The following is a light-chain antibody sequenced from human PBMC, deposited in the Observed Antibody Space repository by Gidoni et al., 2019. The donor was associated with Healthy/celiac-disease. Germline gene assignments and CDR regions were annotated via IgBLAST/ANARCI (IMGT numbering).Light chain of an antibody. Sequence: EIVLTQSPGTLSLSPGARATLSCRASQSVSSSYLAWYQQKPGQAPRLLIYGASSGSGTDFTLTISRLEPEDFAVYYCQQYGSSPYTFGQGTKLEIK. J-gene: IGKJ2*01. CDR2: GAS. CDR3: QQYGSSPYT. V-gene: IGKV3-20*01. CDR1: QSVSSSY.